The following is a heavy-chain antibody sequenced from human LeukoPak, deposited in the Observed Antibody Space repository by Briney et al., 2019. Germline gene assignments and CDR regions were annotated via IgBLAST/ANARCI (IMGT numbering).Heavy chain of an antibody. J-gene: IGHJ4*02. V-gene: IGHV3-30*03. Sequence: GGSLRLSCAASGFSFSSYGMHWVRQAPGKGLEWVVVISYDGSNKYYADSVKGRFTISRDNSKNTLYLQMSSLRPEDTAVYYCASGGYTSSWYVVDYWGQGTLVTVSS. D-gene: IGHD6-13*01. CDR3: ASGGYTSSWYVVDY. CDR1: GFSFSSYG. CDR2: ISYDGSNK.